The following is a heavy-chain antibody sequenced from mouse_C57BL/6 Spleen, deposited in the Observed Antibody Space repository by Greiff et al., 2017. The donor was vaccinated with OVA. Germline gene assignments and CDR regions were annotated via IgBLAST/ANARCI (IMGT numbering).Heavy chain of an antibody. CDR3: ARDGNDYFDY. V-gene: IGHV1-55*01. CDR2: IYPGSGST. J-gene: IGHJ2*01. CDR1: GYTFTSYW. Sequence: VKLQESGAELVKPGASVKMSCKASGYTFTSYWITWVKQRPGQGLEWIGDIYPGSGSTNYNEKFKSKATLTVDTSSSTAYMQLSSLTSEDSAVYYCARDGNDYFDYWGQGTTLTVSS. D-gene: IGHD2-1*01.